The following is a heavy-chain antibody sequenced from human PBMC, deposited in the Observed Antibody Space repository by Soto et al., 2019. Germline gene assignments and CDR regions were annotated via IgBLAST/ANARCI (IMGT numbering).Heavy chain of an antibody. D-gene: IGHD5-18*01. Sequence: GGSLRLSCAASGFTVSSNYMNWVRQAPGKELEWVSRINSDGSSTSYADSVKGRFTISRDNAKNTLYLQMNSLRAGDTAVYYCARDPTSGYSYGYVDYWGQGTLVTVSS. CDR1: GFTVSSNY. CDR2: INSDGSST. CDR3: ARDPTSGYSYGYVDY. J-gene: IGHJ4*02. V-gene: IGHV3-74*01.